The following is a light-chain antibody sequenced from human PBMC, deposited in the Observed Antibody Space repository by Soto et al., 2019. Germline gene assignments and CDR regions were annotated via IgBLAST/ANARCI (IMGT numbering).Light chain of an antibody. CDR2: NAS. Sequence: DIQMTQSPSSLSASVGDRVTITCRASQSISRNLNWYQQKPGKAPKVLIYNASTLQNGVPSRFSGSGSGTDFTLTISSLQPEDFATYFCQQYNSYYTFGQGTKVDIK. J-gene: IGKJ2*01. V-gene: IGKV1-39*01. CDR1: QSISRN. CDR3: QQYNSYYT.